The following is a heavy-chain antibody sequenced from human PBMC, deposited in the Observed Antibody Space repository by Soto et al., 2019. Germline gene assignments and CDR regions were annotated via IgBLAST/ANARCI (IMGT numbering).Heavy chain of an antibody. CDR1: SGSISSSNW. V-gene: IGHV4-4*02. D-gene: IGHD2-2*01. Sequence: QVQLQESGPGLVKPSGTLSLTCAVSSGSISSSNWWSWVRQPPGKGLEWIGEIYHSGSTNYNPSLKSRVTISVDKSENQFSLKLSSVTAADTAVYYCARVRRCSSTSCPSTWFDPWGQGTLVTVSS. CDR2: IYHSGST. J-gene: IGHJ5*02. CDR3: ARVRRCSSTSCPSTWFDP.